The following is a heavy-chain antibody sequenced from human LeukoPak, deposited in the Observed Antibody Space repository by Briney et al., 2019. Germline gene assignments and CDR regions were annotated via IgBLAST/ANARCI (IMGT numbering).Heavy chain of an antibody. CDR1: GFALGTRGVG. CDR3: AHLGVPIFGGPIQYYFDY. J-gene: IGHJ4*02. CDR2: KYWDEDK. D-gene: IGHD3-16*01. V-gene: IGHV2-5*02. Sequence: ESGPTLLNPTQTLTLTCTFYGFALGTRGVGVGWVRQPPGKGLERLSIKYWDEDKRYSPSLKSRLTITKDPSKNQVVLTMTNMDPVDTATYCCAHLGVPIFGGPIQYYFDYWGQGTLVTVSS.